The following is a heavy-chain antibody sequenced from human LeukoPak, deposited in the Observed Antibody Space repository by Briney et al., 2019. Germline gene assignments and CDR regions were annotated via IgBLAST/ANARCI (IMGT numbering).Heavy chain of an antibody. J-gene: IGHJ6*02. V-gene: IGHV3-33*01. Sequence: GGSLRLSCAASGFTFSSYGMHWVRQAPGKGLEWVAVIWYNGSNKYYADSVKGRFTISRDNSKNTLYLQMNSLRAEDTAVYYCARVLLPLYGMDVWGQGTTVTVSS. CDR1: GFTFSSYG. CDR3: ARVLLPLYGMDV. D-gene: IGHD3-22*01. CDR2: IWYNGSNK.